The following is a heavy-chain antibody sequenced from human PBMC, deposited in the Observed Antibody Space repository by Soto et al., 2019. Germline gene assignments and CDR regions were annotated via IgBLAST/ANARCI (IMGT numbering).Heavy chain of an antibody. CDR3: ARDRQYSSGWYVDY. CDR2: IYYSGST. V-gene: IGHV4-30-4*01. J-gene: IGHJ4*02. D-gene: IGHD6-19*01. CDR1: GGSISSGDYY. Sequence: SETLSLTCTVSGGSISSGDYYWSWIRQPPGKGLEWTGYIYYSGSTYYNPSLKSRVTISVDTSKNQFSLKLSSVTAADTAVYYCARDRQYSSGWYVDYWGQGTLVTVSS.